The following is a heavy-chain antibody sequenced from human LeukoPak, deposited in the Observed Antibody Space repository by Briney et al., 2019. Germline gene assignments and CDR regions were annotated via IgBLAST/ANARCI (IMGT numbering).Heavy chain of an antibody. Sequence: SETLSLTCTVSGGSISSYYWSWIRQPAGKVLEWIGRIYTSGSTNYNPSLKSRVTMSVDTSKNQFSLKLSSVTAADTAVYYCARESPPSPYYYDSSGYYLPFDYWGQGTLVTVSS. V-gene: IGHV4-4*07. D-gene: IGHD3-22*01. J-gene: IGHJ4*02. CDR1: GGSISSYY. CDR3: ARESPPSPYYYDSSGYYLPFDY. CDR2: IYTSGST.